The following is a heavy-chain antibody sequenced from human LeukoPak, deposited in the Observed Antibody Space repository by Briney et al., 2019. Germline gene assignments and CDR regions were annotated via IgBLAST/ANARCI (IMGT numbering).Heavy chain of an antibody. J-gene: IGHJ4*02. CDR3: ARLYGYSYGYPCYFDY. CDR1: GGSISSSSYY. Sequence: SETLSLTCTVSGGSISSSSYYWGWIRQPPGKGLEWIGSIYYSGSTYYNPSLKSRVTISVDTSKNQFSLKLSSVTAADTAVYYCARLYGYSYGYPCYFDYWGQGTLVTVSS. V-gene: IGHV4-39*01. D-gene: IGHD5-18*01. CDR2: IYYSGST.